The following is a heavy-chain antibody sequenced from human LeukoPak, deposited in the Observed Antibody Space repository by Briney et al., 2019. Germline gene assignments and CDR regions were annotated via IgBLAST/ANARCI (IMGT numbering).Heavy chain of an antibody. Sequence: GESLKISCKGSGYIFSNYWIAWARQMPGKGLEWMGIIFPGDSDTRYSPSFQGQVIISADKSSSTAFLQWGSLKASDTAMYYCARPSRRGGSTDFWGQGTLVTVSS. CDR2: IFPGDSDT. CDR3: ARPSRRGGSTDF. D-gene: IGHD3-16*01. J-gene: IGHJ4*02. CDR1: GYIFSNYW. V-gene: IGHV5-51*01.